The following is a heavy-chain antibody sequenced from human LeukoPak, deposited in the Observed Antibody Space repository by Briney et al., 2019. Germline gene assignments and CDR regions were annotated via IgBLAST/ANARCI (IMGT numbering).Heavy chain of an antibody. J-gene: IGHJ4*02. D-gene: IGHD5-18*01. CDR1: GFTFSSYA. V-gene: IGHV3-30-3*01. Sequence: PGRSLRLSCAASGFTFSSYAMHWVRQAPGKGLEWVAVISYDGSNKYCADSVKGRFTISRDNSKNTLYLQMNSLRAEDTAVYYCARGPGYSFSYYFDYWGQGTLVTVSS. CDR2: ISYDGSNK. CDR3: ARGPGYSFSYYFDY.